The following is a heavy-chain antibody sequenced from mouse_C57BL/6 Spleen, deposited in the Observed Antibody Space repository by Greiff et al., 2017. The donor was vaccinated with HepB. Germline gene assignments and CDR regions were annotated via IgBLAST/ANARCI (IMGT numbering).Heavy chain of an antibody. CDR3: ARSTVVHFDY. J-gene: IGHJ2*01. Sequence: EVMLVESGGGLVKPGGSLKLSCAASGFTFSDYGMHWVRQAPEKGLEWVAYISSGSSTIYYADTVKGRCTISRDNAKNTLFLQMTSLRSEDTAMYYCARSTVVHFDYWGQGTTLTVSS. CDR2: ISSGSSTI. CDR1: GFTFSDYG. D-gene: IGHD1-1*01. V-gene: IGHV5-17*01.